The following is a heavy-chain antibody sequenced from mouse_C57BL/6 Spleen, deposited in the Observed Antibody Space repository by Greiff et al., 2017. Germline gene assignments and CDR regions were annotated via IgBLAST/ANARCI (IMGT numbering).Heavy chain of an antibody. D-gene: IGHD2-4*01. V-gene: IGHV1-15*01. CDR3: TRAYYDYDRGPMDY. CDR1: GYTFTDYE. J-gene: IGHJ4*01. CDR2: IDPETGGT. Sequence: QVQLQQSGAELVRPGASVTLSCKASGYTFTDYEMHWVKQTPVHGLEWIGAIDPETGGTAYNQKFKGKAILTADTSSSTAYMELRSLTSEASAVYYCTRAYYDYDRGPMDYWGQGTSVAVSS.